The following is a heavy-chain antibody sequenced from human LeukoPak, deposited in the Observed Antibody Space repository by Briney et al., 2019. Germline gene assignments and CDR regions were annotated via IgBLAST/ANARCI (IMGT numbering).Heavy chain of an antibody. J-gene: IGHJ4*02. CDR1: GGSISSSSYY. D-gene: IGHD3-10*01. CDR3: ARRPYGPYYFDY. CDR2: IYYSGST. V-gene: IGHV4-39*01. Sequence: SETLSLTCTVSGGSISSSSYYWGWIRQPPGKGLEWIGSIYYSGSTYYNPSLKSRVTISVDTSKNQLSLKLSSVTAADTAVYYCARRPYGPYYFDYWGQGTLVTVSS.